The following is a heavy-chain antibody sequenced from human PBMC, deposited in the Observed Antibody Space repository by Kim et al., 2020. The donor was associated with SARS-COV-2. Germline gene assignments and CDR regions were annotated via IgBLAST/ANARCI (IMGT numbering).Heavy chain of an antibody. J-gene: IGHJ6*02. V-gene: IGHV3-7*03. CDR1: GFTFNSYW. CDR2: IKQDGSEK. Sequence: GGSLRLSCAASGFTFNSYWMSWVRQAPGKGLEWVANIKQDGSEKYYVDSAKGRFTVSRDNARDSLYLQMSSLRAEDTAVYYCARDGHRRDSSGYWSLGLDVWGQGTTVTVS. CDR3: ARDGHRRDSSGYWSLGLDV. D-gene: IGHD3-22*01.